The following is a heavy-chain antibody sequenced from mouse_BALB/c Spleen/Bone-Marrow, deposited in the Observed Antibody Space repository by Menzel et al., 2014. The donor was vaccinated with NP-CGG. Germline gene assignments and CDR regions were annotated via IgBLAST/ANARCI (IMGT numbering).Heavy chain of an antibody. D-gene: IGHD1-1*01. CDR2: INPSNGGT. CDR3: TYMGYYGSSYAMDY. J-gene: IGHJ4*01. CDR1: GYTFTSYW. Sequence: QVQLKESGAELVKPGASVKLSCKASGYTFTSYWMHWVKLRPEQGFEWIGEINPSNGGTNYNEKFKRKATLTVDKSSSTAYMQLSSLTSEDSAVYYCTYMGYYGSSYAMDYWGQGTSVTVSS. V-gene: IGHV1S16*01.